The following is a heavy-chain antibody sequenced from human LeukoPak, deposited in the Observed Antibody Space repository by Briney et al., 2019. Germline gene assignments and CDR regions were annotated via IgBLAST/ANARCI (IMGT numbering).Heavy chain of an antibody. CDR1: GYTFTSNY. D-gene: IGHD3-10*01. J-gene: IGHJ4*02. V-gene: IGHV1-46*01. Sequence: GASVKVSCKASGYTFTSNYMHWVRQAPGQGLEWMGVIAPSSGTTSYAQKFQGRVTMTRDTSTSTLYMELSSLTSEDPAVYYCARASGSSAVPFDYWGQGTLVTVSP. CDR2: IAPSSGTT. CDR3: ARASGSSAVPFDY.